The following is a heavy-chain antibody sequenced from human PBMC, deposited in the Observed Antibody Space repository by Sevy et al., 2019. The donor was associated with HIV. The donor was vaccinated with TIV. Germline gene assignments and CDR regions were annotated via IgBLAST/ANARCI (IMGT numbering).Heavy chain of an antibody. Sequence: GGSLRLSCTASGYTFPAFSFNWVRQAPVKGLEWLSYISTGTDHIYYADSAKGRFTISRDDAKNSVYLEMKSLRDQDTALYYCVRRGVDAYNVYFDLWGQGTLVTVSS. CDR1: GYTFPAFS. CDR3: VRRGVDAYNVYFDL. V-gene: IGHV3-21*05. J-gene: IGHJ4*02. D-gene: IGHD3-10*01. CDR2: ISTGTDHI.